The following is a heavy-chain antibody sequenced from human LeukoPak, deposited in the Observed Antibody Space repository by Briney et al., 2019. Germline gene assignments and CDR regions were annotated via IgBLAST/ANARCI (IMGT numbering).Heavy chain of an antibody. CDR3: ARRYYDFWSGYRDAFDI. CDR2: IYYSGST. D-gene: IGHD3-3*01. CDR1: GGSISSYY. V-gene: IGHV4-59*01. J-gene: IGHJ3*02. Sequence: PSETLSLTCTVSGGSISSYYWSWIRQPPGKGLEWIGYIYYSGSTNYNPSLKSRVTISVDTSKNQFSLKLSSVTAADTAVYYCARRYYDFWSGYRDAFDIWGQGTMVTVSS.